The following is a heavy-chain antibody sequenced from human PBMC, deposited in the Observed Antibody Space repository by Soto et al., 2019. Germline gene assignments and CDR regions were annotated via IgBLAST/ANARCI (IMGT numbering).Heavy chain of an antibody. D-gene: IGHD2-2*01. CDR3: ARVGVCSSTSCRNYYYGMDV. CDR2: IYYSGST. Sequence: SETLSLTCTVSGGSVSSGSYYWSWIRQPPGKGLEWIGYIYYSGSTNYNPSLKSRVTISVDTSKNQFSLKLSSVTAADTAVYYCARVGVCSSTSCRNYYYGMDVWGQGTTVTVSS. V-gene: IGHV4-61*01. J-gene: IGHJ6*02. CDR1: GGSVSSGSYY.